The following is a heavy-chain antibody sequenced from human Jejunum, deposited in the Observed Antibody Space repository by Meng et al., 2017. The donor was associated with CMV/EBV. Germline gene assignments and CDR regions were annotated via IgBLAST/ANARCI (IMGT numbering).Heavy chain of an antibody. Sequence: ESVSRKSAAWNWIRQSPSRGLEWLGRTYYRSKWYNDYAVSVKSRITIKADTTKNQFSLHVNSVTPEDTAVYYCARDSDADDWFDPWGQGTLVTVSS. D-gene: IGHD3-10*01. V-gene: IGHV6-1*01. CDR1: ESVSRKSAA. J-gene: IGHJ5*02. CDR2: TYYRSKWYN. CDR3: ARDSDADDWFDP.